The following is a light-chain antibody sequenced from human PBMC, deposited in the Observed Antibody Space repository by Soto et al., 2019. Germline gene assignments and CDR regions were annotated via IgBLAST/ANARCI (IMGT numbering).Light chain of an antibody. CDR3: TSYVGNDIWL. J-gene: IGLJ3*02. V-gene: IGLV2-8*01. CDR2: EVT. Sequence: QSALTQPPSASGSPGQSVTISCTGTSSDVGAYKYVSWYQQYPGKAPKLMIYEVTKRTSGVPDRFSGSKSGNTASLTVSGLQAEDEADYYCTSYVGNDIWLFGGGTKLTVL. CDR1: SSDVGAYKY.